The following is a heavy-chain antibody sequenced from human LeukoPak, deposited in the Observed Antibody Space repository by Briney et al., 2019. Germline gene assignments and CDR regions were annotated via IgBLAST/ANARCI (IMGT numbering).Heavy chain of an antibody. D-gene: IGHD5-24*01. V-gene: IGHV1-18*01. CDR1: GYTFTSYG. CDR3: ARVYRWLQTYYYYMDV. CDR2: ISAYNGNT. J-gene: IGHJ6*03. Sequence: GASVKVSCKASGYTFTSYGISWVRQAPGQGLEWMGWISAYNGNTNYAQKLQGRVTMTTDTSTSTAYMELRSLRSDDTAVYYCARVYRWLQTYYYYMDVWGKGTTVTVSS.